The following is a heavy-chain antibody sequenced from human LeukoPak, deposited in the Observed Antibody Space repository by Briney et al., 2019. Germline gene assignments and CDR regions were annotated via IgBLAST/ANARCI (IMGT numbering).Heavy chain of an antibody. J-gene: IGHJ4*02. CDR2: FDPEDGET. CDR1: GYTLTELS. Sequence: ASVKVSCKVSGYTLTELSMHWVRQAPGKGLEWMGGFDPEDGETIYAQKFLGRVTMTEDTSTDTAYMELSSLRSEDTAVYYCATVGWELASRYFDYWGQGTLVTASS. D-gene: IGHD1-26*01. V-gene: IGHV1-24*01. CDR3: ATVGWELASRYFDY.